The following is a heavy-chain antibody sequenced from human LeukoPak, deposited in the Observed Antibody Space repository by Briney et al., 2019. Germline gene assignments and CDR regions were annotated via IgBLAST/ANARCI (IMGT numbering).Heavy chain of an antibody. CDR1: GYTFTSYG. V-gene: IGHV1-18*01. CDR3: ARDWVDSGWYANYFDY. Sequence: GASVKVSCKASGYTFTSYGISWVRQAPGQGLEWMGWISAYNGNTNYAQKLQGRVTMTTDTSTSTAYMELRSLRSDDTAVYYCARDWVDSGWYANYFDYWGQGTLVTVSS. CDR2: ISAYNGNT. D-gene: IGHD6-19*01. J-gene: IGHJ4*02.